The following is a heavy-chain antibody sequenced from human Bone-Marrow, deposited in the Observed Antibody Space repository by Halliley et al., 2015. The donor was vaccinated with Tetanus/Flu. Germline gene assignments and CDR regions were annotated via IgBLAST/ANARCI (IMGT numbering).Heavy chain of an antibody. CDR3: ARDRVPIGGYWYPFDP. CDR1: GFTFSTYS. D-gene: IGHD2-21*01. J-gene: IGHJ5*02. CDR2: IAYDGNTY. Sequence: SLRLSCAASGFTFSTYSMHWVRQAPGMGLEWVAVIAYDGNTYYADSYYADSVKGRFTISRDNSRDTLYLQMNRLRPEDTAVYYCARDRVPIGGYWYPFDPWGQGTLVTVSS. V-gene: IGHV3-30*04.